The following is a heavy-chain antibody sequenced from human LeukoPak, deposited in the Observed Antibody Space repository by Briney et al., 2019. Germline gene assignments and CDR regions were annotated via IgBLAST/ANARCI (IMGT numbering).Heavy chain of an antibody. D-gene: IGHD4/OR15-4a*01. J-gene: IGHJ3*02. Sequence: GASVKVSCKASGYTFSRYAMTWVRQAPGQGLEWMGWINTNTGNPTYAQGFTGRFVFSLDNSVSTAYLQISSLKAEDTAVYYCARDQGAGTYDMWGQGTMVTVSS. CDR3: ARDQGAGTYDM. CDR2: INTNTGNP. CDR1: GYTFSRYA. V-gene: IGHV7-4-1*02.